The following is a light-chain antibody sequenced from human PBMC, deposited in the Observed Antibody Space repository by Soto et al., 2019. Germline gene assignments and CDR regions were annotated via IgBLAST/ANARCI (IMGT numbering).Light chain of an antibody. CDR2: AAS. J-gene: IGKJ4*01. CDR1: QGISSY. Sequence: DIQLTQSPSFLSASVGDRVTITCRASQGISSYLAWYQQKPGKAPKLLIYAASTLQSGVPSRFSGSGSGTEFTLTISSLQPEDSAIYYCQQLNSFFLTFGGGTKVDIK. CDR3: QQLNSFFLT. V-gene: IGKV1-9*01.